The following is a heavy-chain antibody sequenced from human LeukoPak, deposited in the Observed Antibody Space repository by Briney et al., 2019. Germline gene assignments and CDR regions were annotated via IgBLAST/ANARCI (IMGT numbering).Heavy chain of an antibody. Sequence: PGGSLRLSCAASGLIFSSFAMHWVRQAPGKGLEWVAFIRFDESNKYYVDSVKGRFTISRDNSKNTLYLQMNSLRAEDTAPYYCAKADDGDYAGDDWGQGTLVTVSS. J-gene: IGHJ4*02. V-gene: IGHV3-30*02. CDR3: AKADDGDYAGDD. CDR2: IRFDESNK. D-gene: IGHD4-17*01. CDR1: GLIFSSFA.